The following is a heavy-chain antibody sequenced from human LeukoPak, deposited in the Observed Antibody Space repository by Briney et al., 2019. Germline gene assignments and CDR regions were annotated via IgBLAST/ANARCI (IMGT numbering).Heavy chain of an antibody. CDR2: IHYSGST. CDR1: GASISSYY. Sequence: SETLSLTCTVSGASISSYYWSWIRQPPGKGLEWIGKIHYSGSTNYNPSLKSRVTISVDTSKNQFSLKLSSVTAADTAAYYCARRAGSGWSINWFDPWGQGTLITVSS. D-gene: IGHD6-19*01. CDR3: ARRAGSGWSINWFDP. J-gene: IGHJ5*02. V-gene: IGHV4-59*08.